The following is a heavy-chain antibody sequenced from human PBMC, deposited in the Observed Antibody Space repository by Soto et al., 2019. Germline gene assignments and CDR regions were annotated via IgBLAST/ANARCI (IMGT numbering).Heavy chain of an antibody. CDR1: GFTFSSYA. CDR2: ISGSGSPT. J-gene: IGHJ4*02. Sequence: EVQLLESGGDLVQPGGSLRLSCAASGFTFSSYAMSWVRQAPGKGLEWVSIISGSGSPTYYADSVKGRFTISRDNSKNTLYLQMNSLRAEDTALYYWAKRGDDYNFDYWGQGTLVTVSS. D-gene: IGHD4-4*01. CDR3: AKRGDDYNFDY. V-gene: IGHV3-23*01.